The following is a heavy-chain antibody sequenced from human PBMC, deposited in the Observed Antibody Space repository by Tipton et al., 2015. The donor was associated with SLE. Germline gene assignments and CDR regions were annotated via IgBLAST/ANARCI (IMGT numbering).Heavy chain of an antibody. CDR2: MYFSGNT. CDR3: ARDANWGQLHYFDY. J-gene: IGHJ4*02. CDR1: GVSISESTYS. V-gene: IGHV4-39*07. Sequence: TLSLTCTVSGVSISESTYSWDWIRQAPGKGLEWIGSMYFSGNTYYNPFLRSRVTISADTSKNQFSLKLTSVTAADTAVYYCARDANWGQLHYFDYWGQGTLVTVSS. D-gene: IGHD7-27*01.